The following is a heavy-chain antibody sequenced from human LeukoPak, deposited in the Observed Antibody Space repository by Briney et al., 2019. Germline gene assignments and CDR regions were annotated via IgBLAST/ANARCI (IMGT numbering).Heavy chain of an antibody. Sequence: ASVKVSCKASGYTFTGYYMHWVRQAPGQGLEWMGIINPSGGSTNYAQKFQGRVTMTRDTSTSTVYMELSSLRSEDTAAYYCARFAVHRRITVAGQFGLDYWGQGTLVSLSS. D-gene: IGHD6-19*01. J-gene: IGHJ4*02. CDR3: ARFAVHRRITVAGQFGLDY. V-gene: IGHV1-46*01. CDR1: GYTFTGYY. CDR2: INPSGGST.